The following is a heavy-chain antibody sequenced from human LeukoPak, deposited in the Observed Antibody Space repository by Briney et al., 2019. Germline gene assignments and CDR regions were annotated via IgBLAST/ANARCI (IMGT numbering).Heavy chain of an antibody. J-gene: IGHJ4*02. CDR3: ARGGREWLQWCFDY. CDR1: GYTFTSYG. D-gene: IGHD5-24*01. CDR2: ISAYNGNT. V-gene: IGHV1-18*01. Sequence: ASVKVSCKASGYTFTSYGISWVRQAPGQGLEWMGWISAYNGNTNYAQKLQGRVTMTRDTSISTAYMELSRLRSDDTAVYYCARGGREWLQWCFDYWGQGTLVTVSS.